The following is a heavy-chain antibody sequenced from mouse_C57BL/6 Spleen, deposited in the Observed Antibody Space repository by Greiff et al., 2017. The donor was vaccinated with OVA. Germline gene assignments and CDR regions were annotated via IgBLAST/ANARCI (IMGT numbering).Heavy chain of an antibody. CDR3: AREGDGSSYYAMDY. CDR2: IWTGGGT. Sequence: VQLVESGPGLVAPSQSLSITCTVSGFSLTSYAISWVRQPPGKGLEWLGVIWTGGGTNYNSALKSRLSISKDNSKSQVFLKMNSLQTDDTARDYCAREGDGSSYYAMDYWGQGTSVTVSS. CDR1: GFSLTSYA. D-gene: IGHD1-1*01. J-gene: IGHJ4*01. V-gene: IGHV2-9-1*01.